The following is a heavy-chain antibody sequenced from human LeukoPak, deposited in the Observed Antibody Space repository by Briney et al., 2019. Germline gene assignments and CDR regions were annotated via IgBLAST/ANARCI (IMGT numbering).Heavy chain of an antibody. CDR2: IWYDGSNK. Sequence: PGGSLRLTCAASGFTFSSYGMHWVRQAPGKGLEWVAVIWYDGSNKYYADSVKGRFTISRDNSKNTLYLQMNSLRAEDTAVYYCARDTEVIGVRSSSHYYYYGMDVWGQGTTVTVSS. D-gene: IGHD6-6*01. V-gene: IGHV3-33*01. CDR1: GFTFSSYG. J-gene: IGHJ6*02. CDR3: ARDTEVIGVRSSSHYYYYGMDV.